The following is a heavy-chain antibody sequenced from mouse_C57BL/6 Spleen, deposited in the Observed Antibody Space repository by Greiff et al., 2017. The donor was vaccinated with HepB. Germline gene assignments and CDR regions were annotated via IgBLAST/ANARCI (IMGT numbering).Heavy chain of an antibody. J-gene: IGHJ3*01. D-gene: IGHD1-1*01. CDR2: ISDGGSYT. CDR1: GFTFSSYA. V-gene: IGHV5-4*01. Sequence: EVKLVESGGGLVKPGGSLKLSCAASGFTFSSYAMSWVRQTPEKRLEWVATISDGGSYTYYPDNVKGRFTISRDNAKNNLYLQMSHLKSEDTAMYYSAREEGDYYGSSYGFAYWGQGTLVTVSA. CDR3: AREEGDYYGSSYGFAY.